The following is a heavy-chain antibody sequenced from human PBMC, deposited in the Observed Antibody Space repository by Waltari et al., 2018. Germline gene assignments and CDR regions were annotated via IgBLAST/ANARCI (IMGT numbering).Heavy chain of an antibody. CDR3: ARDGSEGYPSAYYMDV. D-gene: IGHD5-18*01. J-gene: IGHJ6*03. Sequence: QVQLVQSGAEVKKPGSSVKVSCKASGGTFSSYAISWVRQAPGQGLEWMGGIIPIFGTANYAQKFQGRVTITADKSTSTAYMELSSLRSEDTAVYYCARDGSEGYPSAYYMDVWGKGTTVTVSS. V-gene: IGHV1-69*14. CDR2: IIPIFGTA. CDR1: GGTFSSYA.